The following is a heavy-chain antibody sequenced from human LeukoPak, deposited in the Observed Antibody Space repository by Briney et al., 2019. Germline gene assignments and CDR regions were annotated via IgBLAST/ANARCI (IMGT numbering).Heavy chain of an antibody. CDR2: ISGSGGST. Sequence: GGSLRLSCAASGFTSSSYAMSWVRQAPGKGLEWVSSISGSGGSTYCADSVKGRFTISRDNSKNTLYLQMHSLRAEDTAVYYCAKDSFDWSIGYFDLWGRGTLVTVSS. CDR3: AKDSFDWSIGYFDL. V-gene: IGHV3-23*01. CDR1: GFTSSSYA. J-gene: IGHJ2*01. D-gene: IGHD2-21*01.